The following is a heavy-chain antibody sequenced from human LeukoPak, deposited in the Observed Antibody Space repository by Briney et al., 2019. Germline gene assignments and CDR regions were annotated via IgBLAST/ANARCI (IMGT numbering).Heavy chain of an antibody. CDR2: INHSGST. Sequence: PSETLSLTCAVYGGSFSGYYWSWIRQPPGKGLEWIGEINHSGSTNYNPSLKSRVTISVDTSKNQFSLKLSSVTAADTAVYYCARDARAHYYDSSGYTYGYYFDYWGQGTLVTVSS. CDR3: ARDARAHYYDSSGYTYGYYFDY. CDR1: GGSFSGYY. D-gene: IGHD3-22*01. V-gene: IGHV4-34*01. J-gene: IGHJ4*02.